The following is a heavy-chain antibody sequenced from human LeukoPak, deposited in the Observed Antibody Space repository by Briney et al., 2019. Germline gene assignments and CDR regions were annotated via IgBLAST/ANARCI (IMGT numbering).Heavy chain of an antibody. CDR3: AKDCYDSSGYYNDAFDM. Sequence: GRSLRLSCAASGFTFSYYCMHWVRQAPGKGLEWVAVISYDGSNKYYAESVKGRFTISRDNSKNTLYLQMNSLRAEDTAVYYCAKDCYDSSGYYNDAFDMWGQGTMVTVSS. D-gene: IGHD3-22*01. V-gene: IGHV3-30*18. J-gene: IGHJ3*02. CDR1: GFTFSYYC. CDR2: ISYDGSNK.